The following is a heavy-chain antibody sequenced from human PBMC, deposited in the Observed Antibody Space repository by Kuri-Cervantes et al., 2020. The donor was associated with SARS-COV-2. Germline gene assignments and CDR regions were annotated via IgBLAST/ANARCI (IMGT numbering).Heavy chain of an antibody. J-gene: IGHJ4*02. Sequence: GSLRLSCAVYGGSFSGYYRSWIRQPPGKGLEWIGEINHSGSTNYNPSLKSRVTISVDTSKNQFSLKLSSVTAADTAVYYCARVDHSSRKNRTPEFLFDYWGQGTLVTVSS. CDR2: INHSGST. CDR1: GGSFSGYY. D-gene: IGHD6-13*01. V-gene: IGHV4-34*01. CDR3: ARVDHSSRKNRTPEFLFDY.